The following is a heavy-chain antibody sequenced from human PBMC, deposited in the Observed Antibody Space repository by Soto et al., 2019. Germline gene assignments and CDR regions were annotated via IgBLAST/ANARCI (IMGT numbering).Heavy chain of an antibody. CDR1: GGTFSSYT. D-gene: IGHD2-15*01. CDR2: IIPILGIA. CDR3: ARLGYCSGGSCLTETEDI. J-gene: IGHJ3*02. V-gene: IGHV1-69*02. Sequence: GASVKVSCKASGGTFSSYTISWVRQAPGQGLEWMGRIIPILGIANYAQKFQGRVTITADKSTSTAYMELSSLRSEDTAVYYCARLGYCSGGSCLTETEDIWGQGPMVTVSS.